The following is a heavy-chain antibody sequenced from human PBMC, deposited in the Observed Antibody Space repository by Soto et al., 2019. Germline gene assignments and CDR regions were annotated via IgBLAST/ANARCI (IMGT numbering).Heavy chain of an antibody. D-gene: IGHD3-16*01. V-gene: IGHV1-18*01. CDR2: ISPNNDYT. CDR3: VRGRDYEAVWSKLNQDGLDV. J-gene: IGHJ6*02. Sequence: QVRLVQPAAEVKKPGASVKVSCKTSGYTFIRYGIAWVRQAPGQGLEWMGWISPNNDYTNYAQKFQGRVRMTPYKSPKTVSLALWTLTSHDTDVYYCVRGRDYEAVWSKLNQDGLDVWGQGTTASFSS. CDR1: GYTFIRYG.